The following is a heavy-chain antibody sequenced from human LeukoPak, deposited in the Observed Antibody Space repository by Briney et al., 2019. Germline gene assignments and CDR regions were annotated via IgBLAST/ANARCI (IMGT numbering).Heavy chain of an antibody. V-gene: IGHV1-69*13. CDR3: AEGQLTGRHWYFDL. Sequence: ASVKVSCKASVGTFSSYAISWVRQAPGQGLEWMGGIIPIFGTANYAQKFQGRVTITADESTSTAYMELSSLRSEDTAVYYCAEGQLTGRHWYFDLWGRGTLVTVSS. J-gene: IGHJ2*01. CDR2: IIPIFGTA. CDR1: VGTFSSYA. D-gene: IGHD7-27*01.